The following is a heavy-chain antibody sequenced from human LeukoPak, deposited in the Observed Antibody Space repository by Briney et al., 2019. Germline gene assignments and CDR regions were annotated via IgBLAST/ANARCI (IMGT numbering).Heavy chain of an antibody. CDR2: IVVGSGNT. Sequence: SVKVSCKASGFTFTSSAVQWVRQARGQRLEWIGWIVVGSGNTNYAQKFQGRVTMTRDTSTSTVYMELSSLRSEDSAVYYCARWTTTYLDYWGQGTLVTVSS. J-gene: IGHJ4*02. CDR1: GFTFTSSA. D-gene: IGHD4-11*01. CDR3: ARWTTTYLDY. V-gene: IGHV1-58*01.